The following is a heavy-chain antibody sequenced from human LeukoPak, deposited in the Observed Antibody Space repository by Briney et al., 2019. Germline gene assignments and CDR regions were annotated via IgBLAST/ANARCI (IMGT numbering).Heavy chain of an antibody. CDR1: GFTFSSYE. D-gene: IGHD1-26*01. CDR2: ISSSSSTM. V-gene: IGHV3-48*01. Sequence: GGSLRLSCAASGFTFSSYEMNWVRQAPGKGLEWVSYISSSSSTMYYAASVKGRFSISRDNAQNSLYLQMNSLRSEDTAVYYCARGGVGATTYVWFDPWGQGTLVTVSS. CDR3: ARGGVGATTYVWFDP. J-gene: IGHJ5*02.